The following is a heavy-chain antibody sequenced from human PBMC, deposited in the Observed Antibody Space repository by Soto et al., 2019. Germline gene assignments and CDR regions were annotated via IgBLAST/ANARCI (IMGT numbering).Heavy chain of an antibody. CDR1: GYSFITYG. CDR2: ISTYNGNT. J-gene: IGHJ4*02. Sequence: QVQLVQSGAEVKKPGASVMVSCKGYGYSFITYGMSWVRQAPGQGLEWVGWISTYNGNTKYVESLQGRVTMTTDITTSTAYMELRSLRSDDTAVYYCARGPTDYYDKSGDYCLDYWGQGTLVTVSP. V-gene: IGHV1-18*01. D-gene: IGHD3-22*01. CDR3: ARGPTDYYDKSGDYCLDY.